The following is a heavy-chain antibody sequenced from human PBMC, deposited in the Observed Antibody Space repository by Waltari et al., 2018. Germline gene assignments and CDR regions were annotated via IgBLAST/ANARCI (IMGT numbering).Heavy chain of an antibody. D-gene: IGHD1-1*01. J-gene: IGHJ5*02. CDR2: FEPRGYT. Sequence: KQWAAGLLKSSETLSMSCGVQSGSLTDADSAWLRQPPGKVLEWIGEFEPRGYTNYNVSLKVRVIISRDAATTEFSRTLRSVSVADSTLYYCAILSGIGNIQWFGRWGPGTSVSVSS. V-gene: IGHV4-34*02. CDR1: SGSLTDAD. CDR3: AILSGIGNIQWFGR.